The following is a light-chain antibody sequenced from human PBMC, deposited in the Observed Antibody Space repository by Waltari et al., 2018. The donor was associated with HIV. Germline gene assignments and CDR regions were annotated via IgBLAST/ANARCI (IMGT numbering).Light chain of an antibody. CDR3: QVWDESNEQVV. V-gene: IGLV3-21*02. CDR1: NIARRQ. J-gene: IGLJ2*01. CDR2: DDS. Sequence: YVLTQPPSVSVAPGQTARITCGGDNIARRQVHWYQRRPGQAPALVVFDDSDRPSGIPERFSGSISGNTATLIISRVEDGDEADYYCQVWDESNEQVVFGGGTRLTVL.